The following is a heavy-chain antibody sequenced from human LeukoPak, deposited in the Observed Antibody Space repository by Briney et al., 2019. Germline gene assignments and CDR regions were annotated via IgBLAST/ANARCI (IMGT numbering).Heavy chain of an antibody. Sequence: GGSLRLSCAASGFTFSSYSMNWVRQAPGKGLEWVSSISSSSSYIYYADSVKGRFTISRDNAKNSLYLQMNSLRAEDTAVYYCARDRSRIAVAGYFDYWGQGTLVTVSS. CDR3: ARDRSRIAVAGYFDY. CDR1: GFTFSSYS. V-gene: IGHV3-21*01. D-gene: IGHD6-19*01. J-gene: IGHJ4*02. CDR2: ISSSSSYI.